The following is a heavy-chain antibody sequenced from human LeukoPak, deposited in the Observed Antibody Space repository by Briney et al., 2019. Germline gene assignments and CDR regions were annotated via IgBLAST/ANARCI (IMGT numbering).Heavy chain of an antibody. CDR1: GFTFRNYS. J-gene: IGHJ4*02. V-gene: IGHV3-48*04. Sequence: GGSLRLSCAASGFTFRNYSMDWVRQAPGKGLEWVSYISSSGSTIYYADSVKGRFTISRDNAKNSLYLQMNSLRAEDTAVYYCARFSRYSSGWYRRGSVDYWGQGTLVTVSS. CDR2: ISSSGSTI. CDR3: ARFSRYSSGWYRRGSVDY. D-gene: IGHD6-19*01.